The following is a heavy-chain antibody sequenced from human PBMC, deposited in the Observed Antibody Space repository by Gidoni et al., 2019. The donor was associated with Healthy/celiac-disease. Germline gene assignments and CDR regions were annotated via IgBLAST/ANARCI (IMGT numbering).Heavy chain of an antibody. CDR1: GYSFTSYW. D-gene: IGHD3-10*01. Sequence: EVQLVQSGAEVKKPGESRRIPCKGSGYSFTSYWISWVRQMPGKGLEWMGRIDPSDSYTNSRPSFQGHVTISADKSISTAYLQWSSLKASDTAMYYCARLSWYYYGSGSYFDYWGQGTLVTVSS. V-gene: IGHV5-10-1*01. CDR2: IDPSDSYT. J-gene: IGHJ4*02. CDR3: ARLSWYYYGSGSYFDY.